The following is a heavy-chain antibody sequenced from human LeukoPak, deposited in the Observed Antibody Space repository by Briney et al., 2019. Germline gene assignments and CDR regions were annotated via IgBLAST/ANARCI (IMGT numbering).Heavy chain of an antibody. CDR2: ISSSSSYI. D-gene: IGHD4-11*01. V-gene: IGHV3-21*01. CDR1: GGSISSGGYS. J-gene: IGHJ5*02. Sequence: ETLSLTCAVSGGSISSGGYSWSWIRQPPGKGLEWVSSISSSSSYIYYADSVKGRFTISRDNAKNSLYLQMNSLRAEDTAVYYCARDRAVTTGAWFDPWGQGTLVTVSS. CDR3: ARDRAVTTGAWFDP.